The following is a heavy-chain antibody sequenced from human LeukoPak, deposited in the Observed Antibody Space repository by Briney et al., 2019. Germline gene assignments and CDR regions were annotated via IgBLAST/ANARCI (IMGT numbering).Heavy chain of an antibody. Sequence: ASVKVSCKASGGTFSSYAISWVRQAPGQGLEWMGWISAYNGNTNYAQKLQGRVTMTTDTSTSTAYMELRSLRSDDTAVYYCARARSFLNWFDPWGQGTLVTVSS. V-gene: IGHV1-18*01. D-gene: IGHD1-26*01. CDR3: ARARSFLNWFDP. CDR2: ISAYNGNT. CDR1: GGTFSSYA. J-gene: IGHJ5*02.